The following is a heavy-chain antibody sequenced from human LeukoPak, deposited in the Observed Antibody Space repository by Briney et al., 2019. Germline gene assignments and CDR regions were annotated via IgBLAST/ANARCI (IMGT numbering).Heavy chain of an antibody. CDR2: INPSGGST. CDR3: ARAIQDTMIVVVITPLDY. Sequence: ASVKVSCKASGYTFTSYYMHWVRQAPGQGLEWMGIINPSGGSTNYAQKFQGRVTMTRDTSTSTVYMELSSLRSEDTAVYYCARAIQDTMIVVVITPLDYWGQGTLVTVSS. D-gene: IGHD3-22*01. V-gene: IGHV1-46*01. CDR1: GYTFTSYY. J-gene: IGHJ4*02.